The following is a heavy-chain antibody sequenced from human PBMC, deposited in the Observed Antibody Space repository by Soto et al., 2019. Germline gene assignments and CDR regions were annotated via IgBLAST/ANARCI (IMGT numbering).Heavy chain of an antibody. Sequence: QVTLVQSGAEVKKPGASVKVSCKASGDTFTDYAIHWVRQAPRQRLEWLAWINPGNADTQYSQKFQGRVTLTRDTSATTAYMELSSLRSEDTSVYFCAGGVGATAATFDYWGQGTLVTVSS. CDR2: INPGNADT. J-gene: IGHJ4*02. D-gene: IGHD1-26*01. CDR3: AGGVGATAATFDY. CDR1: GDTFTDYA. V-gene: IGHV1-3*01.